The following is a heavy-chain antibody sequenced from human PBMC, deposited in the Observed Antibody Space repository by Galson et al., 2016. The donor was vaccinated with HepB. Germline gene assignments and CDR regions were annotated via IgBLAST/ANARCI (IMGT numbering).Heavy chain of an antibody. CDR3: ARGPVRLDDLLTGPPKNPDY. CDR2: ISSSGTTI. V-gene: IGHV3-48*03. J-gene: IGHJ4*02. CDR1: GFTFSNYW. D-gene: IGHD3-9*01. Sequence: SLRLSCAASGFTFSNYWMNWVRQAPGKGLEWVSYISSSGTTIYYADSVKGRFTISRDNAKNSLYLQMNSLRAEDTAVYYCARGPVRLDDLLTGPPKNPDYWGQGTLVTVSS.